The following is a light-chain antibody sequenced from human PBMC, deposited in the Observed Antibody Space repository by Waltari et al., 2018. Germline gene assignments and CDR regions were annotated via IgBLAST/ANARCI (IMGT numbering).Light chain of an antibody. V-gene: IGLV1-44*01. J-gene: IGLJ1*01. CDR1: SSNFGSKT. CDR2: SNN. Sequence: QSVLTKPPSASGTPGQRVTISCSGSSSNFGSKTVNWYQQLPGTAPKLLIYSNNQRPSGFPDRFSGSKSGTSASLAISGLQSEDEADYYCAAWDDSLNGYVFGTGTKVTVL. CDR3: AAWDDSLNGYV.